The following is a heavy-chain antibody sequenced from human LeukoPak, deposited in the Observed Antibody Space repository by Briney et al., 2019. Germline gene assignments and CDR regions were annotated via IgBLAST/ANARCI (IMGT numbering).Heavy chain of an antibody. D-gene: IGHD3-10*01. CDR3: ARDRVNRFDY. CDR2: ISGSGGTT. V-gene: IGHV3-23*01. Sequence: GSLRLSCGASGLTFSSYTMNWVRQAPGKGLEWVSAISGSGGTTYYADSVKGRFTISRDNSKNTLYLQMNSLRADDTAVYYCARDRVNRFDYWGQGTLVTVSS. J-gene: IGHJ4*02. CDR1: GLTFSSYT.